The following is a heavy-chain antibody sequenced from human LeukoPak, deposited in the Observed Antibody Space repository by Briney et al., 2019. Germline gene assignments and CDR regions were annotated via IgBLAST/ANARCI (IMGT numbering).Heavy chain of an antibody. Sequence: SVKVSCQASVYTLTGYYMHWVRQAPAHGLEWMGWINPNSGDTNYPQKFQGRVTITRNTSISTAYMELSRLRSDDTAVYYCARVFRQWLVRNAFDIWGQGTMVTVSS. CDR1: VYTLTGYY. D-gene: IGHD6-19*01. CDR3: ARVFRQWLVRNAFDI. CDR2: INPNSGDT. V-gene: IGHV1-2*02. J-gene: IGHJ3*02.